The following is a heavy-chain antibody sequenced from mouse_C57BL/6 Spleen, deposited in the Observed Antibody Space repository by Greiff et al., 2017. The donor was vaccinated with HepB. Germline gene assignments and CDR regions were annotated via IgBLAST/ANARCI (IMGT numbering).Heavy chain of an antibody. Sequence: VKLVESGPGLVAPSQCLSITCTVSGFSLTSYAISWVRQPPGKGLEWLGVIWTGGGTNYNSALKSRLSISKDNSKSQVFLKMNSLQTDDTARYYCASALPTLGSYAMDYWGQPTSVTVSS. J-gene: IGHJ4*01. CDR1: GFSLTSYA. CDR2: IWTGGGT. V-gene: IGHV2-9-1*01. D-gene: IGHD2-14*01. CDR3: ASALPTLGSYAMDY.